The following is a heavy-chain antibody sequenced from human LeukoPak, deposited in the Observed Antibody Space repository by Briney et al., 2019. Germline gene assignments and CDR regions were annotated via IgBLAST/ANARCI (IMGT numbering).Heavy chain of an antibody. CDR2: MNPHNDNT. CDR3: ARYSSSWTGGYGMDV. CDR1: GYTFTTFD. D-gene: IGHD6-13*01. V-gene: IGHV1-8*01. J-gene: IGHJ6*02. Sequence: ASVKVSCKASGYTFTTFDINWVRQATGQGLEWMGWMNPHNDNTAYAQKFQGRVTMTRNTSISTAYMELSSLRSEDTAVYYCARYSSSWTGGYGMDVWGQGTTVTVSS.